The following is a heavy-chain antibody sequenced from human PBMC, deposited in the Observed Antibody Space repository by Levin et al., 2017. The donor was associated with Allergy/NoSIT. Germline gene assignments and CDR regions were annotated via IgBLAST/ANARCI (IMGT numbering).Heavy chain of an antibody. CDR1: GYSFTSYW. CDR3: VRPPYSSSSEDFDY. D-gene: IGHD6-6*01. J-gene: IGHJ4*02. V-gene: IGHV5-51*01. Sequence: GGSLRLSCKGSGYSFTSYWIGWVRQMPGKGLEWMGIIYPGDSDTKYSPSFEGQVTISAEKSISTAYLQWSSLKASDTAMYYCVRPPYSSSSEDFDYWGQGTLVTVSS. CDR2: IYPGDSDT.